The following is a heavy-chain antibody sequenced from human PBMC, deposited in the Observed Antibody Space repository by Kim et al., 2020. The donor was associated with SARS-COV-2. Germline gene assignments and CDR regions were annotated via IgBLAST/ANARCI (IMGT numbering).Heavy chain of an antibody. CDR3: VRDSQDRGAYFDDYFDS. CDR2: MSYSGDT. Sequence: SETLSLTCSVSDDSITTYYWSWVTQPPDKGLEWIAHMSYSGDTNYNPSLRSRVTISIDTSKNQVSLKLTSVTAADTAMYYCVRDSQDRGAYFDDYFDSWG. D-gene: IGHD1-26*01. V-gene: IGHV4-59*13. CDR1: DDSITTYY. J-gene: IGHJ4*01.